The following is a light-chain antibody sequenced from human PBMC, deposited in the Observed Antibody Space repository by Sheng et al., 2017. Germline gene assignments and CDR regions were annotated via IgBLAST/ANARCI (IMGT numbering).Light chain of an antibody. V-gene: IGKV3-20*01. J-gene: IGKJ1*01. CDR1: QSFSSSY. CDR3: QQYGSSPPWT. Sequence: EIVLTQSPGTLSLSPGERATLSCRASQSFSSSYLTWYQQKPGQAPRLLIHGASTRATDIPDRFXGSGSGTDFTLTISRLEPEDFAVYYCQQYGSSPPWTFGQGTKLEIK. CDR2: GAS.